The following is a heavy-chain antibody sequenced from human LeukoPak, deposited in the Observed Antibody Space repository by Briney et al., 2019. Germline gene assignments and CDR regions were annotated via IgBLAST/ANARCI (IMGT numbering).Heavy chain of an antibody. V-gene: IGHV3-9*01. CDR3: AKDHHGSGRDYYMDV. J-gene: IGHJ6*03. CDR2: ISWNSGSI. Sequence: PGRSLRLSCAASGFTFDDYAMHWVRQAPGKGLEWVSGISWNSGSIGYADSVKGRFTISRDNAKNSLYLQMNSLRAEDTALYYCAKDHHGSGRDYYMDVWGKGTTVTISS. CDR1: GFTFDDYA. D-gene: IGHD3-10*01.